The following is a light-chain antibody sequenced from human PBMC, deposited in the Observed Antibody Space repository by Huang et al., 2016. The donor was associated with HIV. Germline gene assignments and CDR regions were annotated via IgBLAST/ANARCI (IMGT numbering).Light chain of an antibody. CDR2: GAS. CDR3: HQYTKWPSWT. J-gene: IGKJ1*01. Sequence: EIVMTQSPGTLTVSPGERATLSCRASQSVSSNLAWYQQKPGQTPRLLIYGASTRATGIPASFSGSGSGTEFTLTISSLQSEDFGVYYCHQYTKWPSWTFGQGTKVEIK. CDR1: QSVSSN. V-gene: IGKV3-15*01.